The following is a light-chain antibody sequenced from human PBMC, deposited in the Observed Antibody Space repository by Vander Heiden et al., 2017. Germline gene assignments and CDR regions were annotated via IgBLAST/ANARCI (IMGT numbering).Light chain of an antibody. CDR3: SSYTSITTLV. CDR2: DVS. Sequence: QSALTQPASMSGSPGQSITISCTGTSSDVGLYNYVSWYQQLPGKAPKVLIQDVSTRPSGVSHRFSGSKSGNTASLTISGLQTEDEAHYYCSSYTSITTLVFGTGTKVTVL. J-gene: IGLJ1*01. V-gene: IGLV2-14*03. CDR1: SSDVGLYNY.